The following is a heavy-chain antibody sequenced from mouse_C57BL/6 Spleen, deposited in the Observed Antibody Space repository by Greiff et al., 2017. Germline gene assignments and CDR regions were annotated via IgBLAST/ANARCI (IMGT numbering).Heavy chain of an antibody. V-gene: IGHV1-72*01. J-gene: IGHJ1*03. CDR1: GYTFTSYW. CDR2: IEPNSGGT. D-gene: IGHD1-1*01. CDR3: AREITTVVESYWYFDV. Sequence: VQLQQPGAELVKPGASVKLSCKASGYTFTSYWMHWVKQRPGRGLEWIGRIEPNSGGTKYNEKFKSKATLTVDTPSSTAYMQLSSLTSEDSAVYYCAREITTVVESYWYFDVWGTGTTVTVSS.